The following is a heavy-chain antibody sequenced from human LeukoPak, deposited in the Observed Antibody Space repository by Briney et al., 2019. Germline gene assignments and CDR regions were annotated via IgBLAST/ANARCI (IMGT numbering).Heavy chain of an antibody. CDR2: INHSGST. CDR1: GGSFSGYY. Sequence: PSETLSLTCAVYGGSFSGYYWSWIRQPPGKGLEWIGEINHSGSTNYNPSLKSRVTISVDTSKNQFSLKLSSVTAADTAVYYCAREGFYGSGSYLNPNWFDPWGQGTLVTVSS. CDR3: AREGFYGSGSYLNPNWFDP. J-gene: IGHJ5*02. V-gene: IGHV4-34*01. D-gene: IGHD3-10*01.